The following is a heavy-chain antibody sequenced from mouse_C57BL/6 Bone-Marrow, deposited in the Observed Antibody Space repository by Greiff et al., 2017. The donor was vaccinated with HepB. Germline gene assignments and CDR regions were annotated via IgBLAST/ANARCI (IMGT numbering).Heavy chain of an antibody. CDR1: GYSITSDY. Sequence: EVKVVESGPGLAKPSQTLSLTCSVTGYSITSDYWNWIRKFPGNKLEYMGYISYSGSTYYNPSLKSRISITRDTSKNQYYLQLNSVTTEDTATYYCARSYYGSSPYWYFDVWGTGTTVTVSS. J-gene: IGHJ1*03. CDR3: ARSYYGSSPYWYFDV. V-gene: IGHV3-8*01. D-gene: IGHD1-1*01. CDR2: ISYSGST.